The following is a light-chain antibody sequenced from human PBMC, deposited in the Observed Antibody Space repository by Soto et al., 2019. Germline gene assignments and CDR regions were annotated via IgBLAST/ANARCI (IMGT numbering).Light chain of an antibody. CDR3: QQRSNWPLS. CDR2: DAS. CDR1: QSVSSY. J-gene: IGKJ4*01. Sequence: EIVLTQSPATLSLSPGARATLSCRASQSVSSYLAWYQQKPGQAPGLLIYDASNRATGIPARFSGSGSGTDFTLTISSLEPEDFAVYYCQQRSNWPLSFGGGTKVEIK. V-gene: IGKV3-11*01.